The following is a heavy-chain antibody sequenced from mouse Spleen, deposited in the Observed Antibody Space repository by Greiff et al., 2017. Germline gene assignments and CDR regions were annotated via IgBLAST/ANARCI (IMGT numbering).Heavy chain of an antibody. CDR2: IWSGGST. D-gene: IGHD2-3*01. CDR3: ARNDGPDRYYAMDY. J-gene: IGHJ4*01. CDR1: GFSLTSYG. V-gene: IGHV2-2*01. Sequence: VQVVESGPGLVQPSQSLSITCTVSGFSLTSYGVHWVRQSPGKGLEWLGVIWSGGSTDYNAAFISRLSISKDNSKSQVFFKMNSLQADDTAIYYCARNDGPDRYYAMDYWGQGTSVTVSS.